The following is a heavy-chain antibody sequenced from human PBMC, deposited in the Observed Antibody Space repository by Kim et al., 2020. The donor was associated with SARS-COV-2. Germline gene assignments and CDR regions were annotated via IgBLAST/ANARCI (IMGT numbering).Heavy chain of an antibody. D-gene: IGHD3-10*01. V-gene: IGHV3-30*18. Sequence: GGSLRLSCAASGFTFSSYGMHWVRQAPGRGLEWVGVISYDGSTEFYAASVKGRFTISRDSSKNTLYLQMNSLRAEDTAVYYCAKEGYYGSGSFPDYCRQG. CDR1: GFTFSSYG. CDR2: ISYDGSTE. J-gene: IGHJ4*02. CDR3: AKEGYYGSGSFPDY.